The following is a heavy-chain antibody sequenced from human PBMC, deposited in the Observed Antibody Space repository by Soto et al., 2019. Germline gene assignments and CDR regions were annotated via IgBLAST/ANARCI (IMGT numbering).Heavy chain of an antibody. Sequence: QVQLQESGPGLVKPSGTLSLTCAVSGGSISSSNWWSWVRLPPGKGLEWIGEIYHSGSTNYNPSLKSRVTISIDKSKNQFSLKLSSVTAAHTAVYYCASRTGDFAIWFDPWGQGTLVTVSS. CDR3: ASRTGDFAIWFDP. V-gene: IGHV4-4*02. CDR1: GGSISSSNW. J-gene: IGHJ5*02. D-gene: IGHD4-17*01. CDR2: IYHSGST.